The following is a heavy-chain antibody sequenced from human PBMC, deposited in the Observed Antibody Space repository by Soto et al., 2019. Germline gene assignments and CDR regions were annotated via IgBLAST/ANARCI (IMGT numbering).Heavy chain of an antibody. D-gene: IGHD5-12*01. CDR2: IYYSGST. CDR3: ARANGNSGYDFYYYYYGMDV. CDR1: GGSISSYY. J-gene: IGHJ6*02. V-gene: IGHV4-59*01. Sequence: PSVTLSLTCTVSGGSISSYYWSWIRKPPGKGLEWIGYIYYSGSTNYNPSLKSRVTISVDTSKNQFSLKLSSVTAADTAVYYCARANGNSGYDFYYYYYGMDVWGQGTTVTVSS.